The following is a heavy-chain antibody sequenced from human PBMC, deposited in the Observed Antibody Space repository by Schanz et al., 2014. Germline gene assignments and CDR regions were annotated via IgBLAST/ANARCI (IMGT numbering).Heavy chain of an antibody. D-gene: IGHD2-21*01. CDR2: IITSLGLA. V-gene: IGHV1-69*04. CDR3: ARDRLECGAECYSVEVFEI. CDR1: GGTFSSYA. Sequence: QVQLVQSGAEAKKPGSPVKVSCKSSGGTFSSYAISWVRQAPGQGLEWMGRIITSLGLAKYEQKFQDKVTITADTSTTTAYMELSGLRSEDTAVYYCARDRLECGAECYSVEVFEIWGQGTLVIVSS. J-gene: IGHJ4*02.